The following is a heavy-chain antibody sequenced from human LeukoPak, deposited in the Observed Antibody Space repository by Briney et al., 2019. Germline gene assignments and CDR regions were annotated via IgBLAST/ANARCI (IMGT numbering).Heavy chain of an antibody. CDR2: IYYSGST. V-gene: IGHV4-59*01. CDR3: ARAPHNFWSGHGMDV. CDR1: GGSISSYY. J-gene: IGHJ6*02. Sequence: SETLSLTCTVSGGSISSYYWSWIRQPPGKGLEWIGYIYYSGSTNYNPSLKSRVTISVDTSKNQFSLKLSSVTAADTAVYYCARAPHNFWSGHGMDVWGQGTTVTVSS. D-gene: IGHD3-3*01.